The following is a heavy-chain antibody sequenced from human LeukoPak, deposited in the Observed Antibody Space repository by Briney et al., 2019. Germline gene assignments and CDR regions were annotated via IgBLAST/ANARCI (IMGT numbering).Heavy chain of an antibody. J-gene: IGHJ4*02. CDR2: ISGSGGSI. D-gene: IGHD3-22*01. V-gene: IGHV3-23*01. CDR1: ALTFSSYA. CDR3: AKGHISGYYNYFDS. Sequence: GGSLRLSCADSALTFSSYAINWVRQAPGKGLEWVSAISGSGGSIYYADSVKGRFTISRDNSKNTLYLQMNSLRAEDTAVYYCAKGHISGYYNYFDSRGQGTLVTVSS.